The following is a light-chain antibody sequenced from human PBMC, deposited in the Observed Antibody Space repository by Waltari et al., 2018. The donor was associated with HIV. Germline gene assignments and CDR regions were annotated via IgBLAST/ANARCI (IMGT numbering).Light chain of an antibody. CDR2: DIS. J-gene: IGKJ4*01. Sequence: ETVMTQSPATLSVSPVEGVTLSCRASQSLTTQLAWYQQKPGQPPRLLIYDISMRATGIPVRFSGSGSGTDFTLAITSLQSEDFAVYYCQQYGSWPLTFGGGTKVEIK. V-gene: IGKV3-15*01. CDR1: QSLTTQ. CDR3: QQYGSWPLT.